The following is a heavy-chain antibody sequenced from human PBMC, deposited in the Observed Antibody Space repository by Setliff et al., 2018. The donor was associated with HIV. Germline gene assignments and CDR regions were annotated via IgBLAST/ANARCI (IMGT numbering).Heavy chain of an antibody. CDR2: INSRSSDI. D-gene: IGHD6-6*01. CDR1: GFTFSTYS. J-gene: IGHJ4*02. Sequence: GGSLRLSCVTSGFTFSTYSMNWVRQTPGKGLEWVSFINSRSSDIFYADSVKGRFTISRDNAENSLYLQMNSLRPEDTAVYYCTRTVVGQLVQTTLDYFDYWGQGTLVTVSS. V-gene: IGHV3-21*01. CDR3: TRTVVGQLVQTTLDYFDY.